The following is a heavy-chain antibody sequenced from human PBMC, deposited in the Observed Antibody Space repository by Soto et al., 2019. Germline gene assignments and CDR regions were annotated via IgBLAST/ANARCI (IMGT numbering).Heavy chain of an antibody. CDR1: GGTFSSYA. Sequence: QVQLVQFGAEVKKPGSSVKVSCKASGGTFSSYAISWVRQAPGQGLEWMGGIIPIFGTANYAQKFQGRVTITADETTSTAYLELIGLRSEDTAVYYCAMRRFLEWLSPTAWYFDLWGRGALVTVCS. CDR3: AMRRFLEWLSPTAWYFDL. J-gene: IGHJ2*01. V-gene: IGHV1-69*01. D-gene: IGHD3-3*01. CDR2: IIPIFGTA.